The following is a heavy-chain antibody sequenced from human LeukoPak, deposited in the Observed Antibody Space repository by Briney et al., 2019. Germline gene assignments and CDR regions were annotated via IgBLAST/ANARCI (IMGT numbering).Heavy chain of an antibody. CDR2: MSHDGSNE. CDR1: GFTFSNYG. Sequence: GGSLRLSCAASGFTFSNYGMYWVRQAPGKGLEWVAVMSHDGSNEYYGDSVKGRLTISRDNSKNTLFLQMHSLRAEDTATYYCARRGSSGCFDFWGQGTLVTVSS. CDR3: ARRGSSGCFDF. D-gene: IGHD6-19*01. J-gene: IGHJ4*02. V-gene: IGHV3-30-3*01.